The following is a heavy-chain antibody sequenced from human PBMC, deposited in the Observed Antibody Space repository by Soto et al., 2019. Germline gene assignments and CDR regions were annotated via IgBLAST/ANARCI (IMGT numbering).Heavy chain of an antibody. D-gene: IGHD6-13*01. CDR1: GGSFSGYY. J-gene: IGHJ4*02. Sequence: SQPKSLPCAVDGGSFSGYYWSWIRQPPGKGLEWIGEINHSGSTNYNPSLKSRVTISVDTSKNQFSLKLSSVTAADTAVYYCARVGVLAAALIYWGQGTLVTVSS. CDR3: ARVGVLAAALIY. V-gene: IGHV4-34*01. CDR2: INHSGST.